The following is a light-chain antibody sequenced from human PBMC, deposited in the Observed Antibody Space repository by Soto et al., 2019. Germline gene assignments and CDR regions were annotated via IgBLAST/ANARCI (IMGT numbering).Light chain of an antibody. CDR1: QGISSW. CDR2: AAS. Sequence: DIQMTQSPSSVSASVGDRVTITCRASQGISSWLAWYQQKPGKAPKLLISAASSLQSGVPSRFSGSGYGTDFTLDLRRLQPEDFATSPRQQANSFPRTFGQGTKLEIK. CDR3: QQANSFPRT. J-gene: IGKJ2*01. V-gene: IGKV1-12*01.